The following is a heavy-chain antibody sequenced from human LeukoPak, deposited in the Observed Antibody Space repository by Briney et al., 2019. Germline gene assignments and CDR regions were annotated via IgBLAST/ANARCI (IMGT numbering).Heavy chain of an antibody. D-gene: IGHD5-24*01. CDR2: IYYSGST. CDR1: GGSISRYY. Sequence: SETLSLTCTVSGGSISRYYWSWIRQPPGKGLEWIGYIYYSGSTNYNPSLKSRVTISVDTSKNQFSLKLSSVTAADTAVYYCARDQEEMAPGWFDPWGQGTLVTVSS. CDR3: ARDQEEMAPGWFDP. V-gene: IGHV4-59*01. J-gene: IGHJ5*02.